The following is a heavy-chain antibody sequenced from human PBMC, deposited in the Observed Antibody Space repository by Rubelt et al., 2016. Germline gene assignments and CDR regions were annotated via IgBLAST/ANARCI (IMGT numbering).Heavy chain of an antibody. V-gene: IGHV4-34*01. Sequence: QVQLQQWGAGLLKPSETLSLTCAVYGGSFSGYYWSWIRQPPGKGLEWIGEINHSGSTNYNPSLKSRVTISVDKSKNQFSLKLSSVTAADTAVYYCAREYSSGWYYFDYWGQGTLVTVSS. CDR1: GGSFSGYY. CDR2: INHSGST. J-gene: IGHJ4*02. CDR3: AREYSSGWYYFDY. D-gene: IGHD6-19*01.